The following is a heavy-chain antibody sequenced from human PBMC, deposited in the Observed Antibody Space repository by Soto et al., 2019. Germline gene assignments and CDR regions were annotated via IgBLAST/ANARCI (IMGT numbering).Heavy chain of an antibody. J-gene: IGHJ6*02. CDR1: GFTFSSYA. Sequence: GGSLRLSCAASGFTFSSYAMHWVRQAPGKGLEWVAVISYDGSNKYYADSVKGRFTISRDNSKNTLYLQMNSLRAEDTAVYYCATGSGSYYRLTYYYYGMDVWGQGTTVTVSS. D-gene: IGHD3-10*01. CDR3: ATGSGSYYRLTYYYYGMDV. CDR2: ISYDGSNK. V-gene: IGHV3-30-3*01.